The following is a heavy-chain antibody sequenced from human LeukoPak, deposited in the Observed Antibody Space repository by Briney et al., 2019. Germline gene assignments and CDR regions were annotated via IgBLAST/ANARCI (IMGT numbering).Heavy chain of an antibody. Sequence: GGSLRLSCAASGFTFSSYSMNWVRQAPGKGLEWVSSISSSSSYIYYADSVKGRYTISRDNAKNSLYLQMNSLRAEDTAVYYCARGPYSSSWCDWFDPWGQGTLVTVSS. CDR3: ARGPYSSSWCDWFDP. D-gene: IGHD6-13*01. V-gene: IGHV3-21*01. CDR1: GFTFSSYS. J-gene: IGHJ5*02. CDR2: ISSSSSYI.